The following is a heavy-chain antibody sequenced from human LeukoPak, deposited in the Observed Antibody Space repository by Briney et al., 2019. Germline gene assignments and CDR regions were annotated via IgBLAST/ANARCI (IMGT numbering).Heavy chain of an antibody. Sequence: PGGSLRLSCAASGFTFSSYAMSWVRQAPGKGLEWVSAISGSGGSTYYADSVKGRFTISRDNSKNTLYLQMNSLRAEDTAVYYCAKDEFEKSRYSSGWYVYWGQGTLVTVPS. V-gene: IGHV3-23*01. CDR1: GFTFSSYA. J-gene: IGHJ4*02. D-gene: IGHD6-19*01. CDR3: AKDEFEKSRYSSGWYVY. CDR2: ISGSGGST.